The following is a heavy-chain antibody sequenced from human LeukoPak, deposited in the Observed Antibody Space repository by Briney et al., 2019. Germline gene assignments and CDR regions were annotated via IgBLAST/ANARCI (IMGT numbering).Heavy chain of an antibody. CDR2: ISSNSRYI. CDR3: ARGFYSSSWGSDY. Sequence: PGGSLRLSCAASGFNFRNYIMNWVRQAPGKGLEWVSSISSNSRYIYYADSVKGRFTISRDNAKNSLDLQMNSLRAEDTAVYYCARGFYSSSWGSDYWGQGTLVTVSS. J-gene: IGHJ4*02. CDR1: GFNFRNYI. D-gene: IGHD6-13*01. V-gene: IGHV3-21*01.